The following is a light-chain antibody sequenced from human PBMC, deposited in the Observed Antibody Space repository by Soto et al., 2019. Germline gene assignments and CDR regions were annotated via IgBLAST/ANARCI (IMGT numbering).Light chain of an antibody. Sequence: EIVLTQSPATLSLSPGERATLSCRASQSVDNYLAWYQQKPGQAPRLLIYGASTRATGIPGRFSGSGSGTDFTLTISSLQSEDFAVYFCQQCSNWPPETFGQGTKVEIK. V-gene: IGKV3-15*01. CDR1: QSVDNY. CDR3: QQCSNWPPET. J-gene: IGKJ2*01. CDR2: GAS.